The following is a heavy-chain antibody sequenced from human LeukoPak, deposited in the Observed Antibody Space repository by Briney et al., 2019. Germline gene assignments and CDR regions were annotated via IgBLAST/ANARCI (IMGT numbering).Heavy chain of an antibody. CDR2: ISGSGGST. CDR1: GFTFSSYA. Sequence: GGSLRLSCAPSGFTFSSYAMSWVRQAPGKGLKWVSAISGSGGSTYYADSVKGRFTISRDNSKNTLYLQMNSLSAQDTAVYYCAKDLRHSSGYYGTDAFDIWGQGTMVTVSS. J-gene: IGHJ3*02. V-gene: IGHV3-23*01. D-gene: IGHD3-22*01. CDR3: AKDLRHSSGYYGTDAFDI.